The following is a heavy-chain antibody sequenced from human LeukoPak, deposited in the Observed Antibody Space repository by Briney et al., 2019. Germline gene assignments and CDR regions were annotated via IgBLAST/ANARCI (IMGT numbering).Heavy chain of an antibody. CDR3: AKDVAPSIVVVPAAIMAS. CDR2: ISGSDGST. V-gene: IGHV3-23*01. D-gene: IGHD2-2*02. CDR1: GFTFSSYA. J-gene: IGHJ3*01. Sequence: GGSLRLSCAASGFTFSSYAMSWVRQAPGKGLEWVSAISGSDGSTYYEDSVKGRFTISRDYSKNTLYLQMNSLRAEDTAVYYCAKDVAPSIVVVPAAIMASWGQGTMVTVSS.